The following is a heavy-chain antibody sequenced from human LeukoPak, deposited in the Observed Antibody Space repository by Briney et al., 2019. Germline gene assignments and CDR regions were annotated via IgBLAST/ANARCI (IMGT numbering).Heavy chain of an antibody. V-gene: IGHV3-43*01. Sequence: GGSLRLSCAASGFIFDDYSMHWVRQAPGKGLEWVSLISWDGGSTYYADSVKGRFTISRDHNKNSLYLQMNSLRTEHTALYYCAKDMSRTYYDYFDYWGQGTLVTVSS. CDR3: AKDMSRTYYDYFDY. J-gene: IGHJ4*02. CDR2: ISWDGGST. CDR1: GFIFDDYS. D-gene: IGHD3-10*01.